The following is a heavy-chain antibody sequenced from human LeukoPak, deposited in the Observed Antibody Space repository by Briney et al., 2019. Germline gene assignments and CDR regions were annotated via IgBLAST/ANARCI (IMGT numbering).Heavy chain of an antibody. CDR2: IKQDGSEK. Sequence: PGGSLRLSCAASGFTFSSYWMSWVRQAPGKGLEWVANIKQDGSEKYYVDSVKGRFTISRDNAKNSLYLQMNSLRAEDTAVYYCARVGAAADVPFGDYWGQGALVTVSS. V-gene: IGHV3-7*01. CDR3: ARVGAAADVPFGDY. D-gene: IGHD6-13*01. J-gene: IGHJ4*02. CDR1: GFTFSSYW.